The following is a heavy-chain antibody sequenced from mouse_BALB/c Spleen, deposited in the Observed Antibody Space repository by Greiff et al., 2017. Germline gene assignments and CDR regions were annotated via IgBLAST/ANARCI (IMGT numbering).Heavy chain of an antibody. CDR1: GYTFTSYW. D-gene: IGHD2-3*01. V-gene: IGHV1-7*01. Sequence: VQLQQSGAELAKPGASVKMSCKASGYTFTSYWMHWVKQRPGQGLEWIGYINPSTGYTEYNQKFKDKATLTADKSSSTAYMQLSSLTSEDSAVYYCARFGDGYYGWFAYWGQGTLVTVSA. J-gene: IGHJ3*01. CDR3: ARFGDGYYGWFAY. CDR2: INPSTGYT.